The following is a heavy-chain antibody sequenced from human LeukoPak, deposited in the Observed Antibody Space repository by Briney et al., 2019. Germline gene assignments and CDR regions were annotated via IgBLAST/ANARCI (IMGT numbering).Heavy chain of an antibody. V-gene: IGHV3-48*02. CDR2: ISNSAM. CDR3: ARGLVTHVGLWNY. CDR1: GFTFSSYS. Sequence: PGGSLRLSCAASGFTFSSYSMNWVRQAPGKGLEWVSYISNSAMYYADSVRGRFTISRDSAKNSLYLQMNSLRDEDTAVYYCARGLVTHVGLWNYWGQGSLVTVSS. D-gene: IGHD3-3*01. J-gene: IGHJ4*02.